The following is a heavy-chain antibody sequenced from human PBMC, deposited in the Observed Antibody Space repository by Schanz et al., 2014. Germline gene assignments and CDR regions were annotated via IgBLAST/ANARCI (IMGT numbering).Heavy chain of an antibody. Sequence: EVLLVESGGGLVQPGGSLRLSCAASGFTFTTYAMSWVRQAPGKGLEWLGRTRNKANSYTTGYAASVKGRFTISRDESKNSLYLQMNSLKTEDTAVYYCVVWFGGVRNSWGQGTLVTVSS. V-gene: IGHV3-72*01. CDR2: TRNKANSYTT. D-gene: IGHD3-10*01. CDR3: VVWFGGVRNS. CDR1: GFTFTTYA. J-gene: IGHJ4*02.